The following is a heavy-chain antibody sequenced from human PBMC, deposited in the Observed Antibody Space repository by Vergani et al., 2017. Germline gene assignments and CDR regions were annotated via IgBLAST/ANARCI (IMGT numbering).Heavy chain of an antibody. CDR1: GFTFSSYS. Sequence: ELQLVESGGGLVQPGGSLRLSCAASGFTFSSYSMNWVRQAPGKGLEWVSSISSSSSYIYYADSVKGRFTISRDNAKNSLYLQMNSLRAEDTAVYYCARASSWYTFGFDYWGQGTLVTVSS. CDR2: ISSSSSYI. D-gene: IGHD6-13*01. V-gene: IGHV3-21*01. J-gene: IGHJ4*02. CDR3: ARASSWYTFGFDY.